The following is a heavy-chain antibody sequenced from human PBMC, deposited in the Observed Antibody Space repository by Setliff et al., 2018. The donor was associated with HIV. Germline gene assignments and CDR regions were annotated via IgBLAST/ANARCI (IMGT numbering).Heavy chain of an antibody. V-gene: IGHV4-4*09. CDR3: ARRYGTAFDI. D-gene: IGHD2-8*01. CDR2: IFSGGST. CDR1: DGAISSWY. Sequence: SETLSLTCTVSDGAISSWYWNWIRQPPGKGLEWIGNIFSGGSTQYNPSLESRVTISVDTSKNKFSLKLTSLTAADTAVYYCARRYGTAFDIWGQVTMVTVSS. J-gene: IGHJ3*02.